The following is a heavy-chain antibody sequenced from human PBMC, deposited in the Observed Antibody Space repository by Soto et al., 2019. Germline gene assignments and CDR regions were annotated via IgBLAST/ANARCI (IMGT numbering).Heavy chain of an antibody. J-gene: IGHJ4*02. D-gene: IGHD2-8*01. CDR2: IYYSGST. V-gene: IGHV4-59*08. CDR3: ARLYPMGYYFDY. Sequence: SETLSLTCTVSGGSISSYYWSWIRQPPGKGLEWIGYIYYSGSTNYNPSLKSRVTISVDTSKNQFSLKLSSVTAADTAVYYCARLYPMGYYFDYWGQGTLVTVSS. CDR1: GGSISSYY.